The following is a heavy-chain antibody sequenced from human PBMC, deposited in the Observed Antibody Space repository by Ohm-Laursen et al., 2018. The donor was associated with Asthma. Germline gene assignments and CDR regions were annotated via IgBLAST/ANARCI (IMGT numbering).Heavy chain of an antibody. Sequence: SLRLSCTASGFTFRSYAMHWVRQAPGKGLEWVSSISSSSSYIYYADSVKGRFTISRVNAKNSLYLQMNSLRAEDTAVYYCARDYFYYDSSGYRHDAFDIWGQGTMVTVSS. D-gene: IGHD3-22*01. CDR1: GFTFRSYA. CDR2: ISSSSSYI. J-gene: IGHJ3*02. CDR3: ARDYFYYDSSGYRHDAFDI. V-gene: IGHV3-21*01.